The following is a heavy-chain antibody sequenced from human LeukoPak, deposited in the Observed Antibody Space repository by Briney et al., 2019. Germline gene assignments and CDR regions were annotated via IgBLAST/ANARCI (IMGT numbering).Heavy chain of an antibody. J-gene: IGHJ3*02. CDR2: INPKSGDT. Sequence: ASVKVSCKASGYTFAGHYMHWVRQAPGQGLEWMGWINPKSGDTNYAQKFQGSVTMTRDTSISTAYMELSSLRSDDTAVYYCARRCSGGSCSGAFDIWGQGTMVTVSS. V-gene: IGHV1-2*02. CDR1: GYTFAGHY. CDR3: ARRCSGGSCSGAFDI. D-gene: IGHD2-15*01.